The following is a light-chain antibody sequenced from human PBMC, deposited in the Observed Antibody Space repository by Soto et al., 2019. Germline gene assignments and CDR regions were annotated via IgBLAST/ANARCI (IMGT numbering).Light chain of an antibody. CDR3: VRYVGSGIWV. CDR1: SGSVSTSHF. CDR2: GTK. Sequence: QTVVTQEPSFSVSPGGTVTLTCGLSSGSVSTSHFPNWYQQTPGQPPRTLIYGTKTRSSGVPDRFSGSILGIRAALTITGAQADDEYDYYCVRYVGSGIWVFGGGTKVTVL. J-gene: IGLJ3*02. V-gene: IGLV8-61*01.